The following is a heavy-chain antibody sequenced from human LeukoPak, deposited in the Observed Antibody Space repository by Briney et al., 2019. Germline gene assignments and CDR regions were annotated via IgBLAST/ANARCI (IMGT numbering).Heavy chain of an antibody. V-gene: IGHV4-34*01. CDR3: ARGEPSRSQFWWYFDL. Sequence: SETLSLTCAVYGGSFSRYYWSWIRQSPGKGLEWIAEIDHRGDTNYNPSLKSRATVSRDPSKNQISLELTSVTAADTAVYYCARGEPSRSQFWWYFDLWGRGTLLTVSS. CDR2: IDHRGDT. J-gene: IGHJ2*01. CDR1: GGSFSRYY. D-gene: IGHD3-3*01.